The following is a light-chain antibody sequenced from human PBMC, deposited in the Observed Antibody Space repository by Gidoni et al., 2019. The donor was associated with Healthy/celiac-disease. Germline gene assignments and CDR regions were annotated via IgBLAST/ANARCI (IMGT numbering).Light chain of an antibody. CDR1: QSVLSSSDNKNY. J-gene: IGKJ4*01. V-gene: IGKV4-1*01. CDR3: QQYYSTPLT. CDR2: WAS. Sequence: SVMSQSPDALAVSLGERATINCKSSQSVLSSSDNKNYLAWYQHKPGQPPKLLIYWASTRESGVPDRFSGSGSGTDFTLTISSLQAEDVAVYYCQQYYSTPLTFGGGTKVEIK.